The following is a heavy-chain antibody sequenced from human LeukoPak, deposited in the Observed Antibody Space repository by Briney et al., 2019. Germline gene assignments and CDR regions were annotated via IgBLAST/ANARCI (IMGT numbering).Heavy chain of an antibody. Sequence: GGSLRLSCAASGFTFSSYSMNWVRQAPGKGLGWVSYISSSSSTIYYADSVRGRFTISRDNAKNSLYLQMNSLRDEDTAVYYCARGYSSSWYTPFDYWGQGTLVTVSS. CDR3: ARGYSSSWYTPFDY. V-gene: IGHV3-48*02. CDR1: GFTFSSYS. D-gene: IGHD6-13*01. J-gene: IGHJ4*02. CDR2: ISSSSSTI.